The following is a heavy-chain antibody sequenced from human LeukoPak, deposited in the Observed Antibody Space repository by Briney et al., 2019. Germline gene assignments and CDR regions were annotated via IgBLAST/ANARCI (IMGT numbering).Heavy chain of an antibody. D-gene: IGHD1-26*01. V-gene: IGHV4-4*07. J-gene: IGHJ6*03. CDR1: GGSISGSF. Sequence: SETLSLTCTVSGGSISGSFWSWIRQPAGKGLEWIGRIYASGRTNYNPSLKSRITMSVDTSENQFSLKLTSVTAADTAVFYCARTTTGGYYYYYYMDVWGKGATVTVSS. CDR3: ARTTTGGYYYYYYMDV. CDR2: IYASGRT.